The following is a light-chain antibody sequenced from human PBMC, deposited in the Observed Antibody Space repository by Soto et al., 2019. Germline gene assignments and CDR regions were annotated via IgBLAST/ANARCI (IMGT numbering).Light chain of an antibody. CDR2: GAS. J-gene: IGKJ1*01. V-gene: IGKV3-20*01. Sequence: EIVLAQSPGTLSLSPGERATLSCSASQSVTNSFLAWYQQKPGQAPRLLIYGASRRATGIPDRFTGSGSGTDFTLTIRRLEPEDFAVYYCQQYVSSPWAFGQGTKVEI. CDR3: QQYVSSPWA. CDR1: QSVTNSF.